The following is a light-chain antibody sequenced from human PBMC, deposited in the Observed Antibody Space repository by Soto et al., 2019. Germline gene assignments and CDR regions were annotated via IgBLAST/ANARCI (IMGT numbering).Light chain of an antibody. J-gene: IGLJ1*01. CDR2: EVS. V-gene: IGLV2-23*02. CDR1: SRDVGSYNL. Sequence: QSALTQPASLSGSPEQSITISCTGTSRDVGSYNLVSWYQQHPGKAPKLMIYEVSKRPSGVSNRFSGSKSGNTASLTISGLQAEDEADYYCCSYAGSRPYVFGTGTKVTVL. CDR3: CSYAGSRPYV.